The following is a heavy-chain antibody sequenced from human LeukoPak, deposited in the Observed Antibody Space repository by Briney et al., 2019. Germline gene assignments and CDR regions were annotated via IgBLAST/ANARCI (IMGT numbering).Heavy chain of an antibody. CDR2: ISGSGGST. Sequence: GGSLRLSCAASGFTFSSYAMSWVRQAPGKGLEWVSGISGSGGSTDYADSVKGRFTISRDNSKNTLYLQMNSLRVEDTAVYYCAKDPGYQVVYCFDYWGQGTLVTVSS. D-gene: IGHD2-2*01. CDR3: AKDPGYQVVYCFDY. J-gene: IGHJ4*02. V-gene: IGHV3-23*01. CDR1: GFTFSSYA.